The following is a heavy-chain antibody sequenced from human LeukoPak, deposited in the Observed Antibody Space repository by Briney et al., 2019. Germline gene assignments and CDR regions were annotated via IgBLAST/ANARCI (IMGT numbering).Heavy chain of an antibody. CDR2: ISGSGGST. V-gene: IGHV3-23*01. CDR1: GFTFSSYA. Sequence: GGSLRLSCAASGFTFSSYAMSWVRQAPGKGLEWVSAISGSGGSTYYADSVKGRFTISRDNSKNTLYLQMNSLRAEDTAVYYCARLGGWLGYFDYWGQGTLVTVSS. J-gene: IGHJ4*02. D-gene: IGHD6-19*01. CDR3: ARLGGWLGYFDY.